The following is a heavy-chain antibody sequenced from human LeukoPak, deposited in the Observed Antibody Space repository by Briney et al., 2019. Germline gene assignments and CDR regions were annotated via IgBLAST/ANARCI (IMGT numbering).Heavy chain of an antibody. V-gene: IGHV4-30-4*01. D-gene: IGHD4-17*01. CDR2: IYYSGST. CDR1: GGSISSDDYY. Sequence: SQTLSLTCTVSGGSISSDDYYWSWIRQPPGKGLEWIGYIYYSGSTNYNPSLKSRLTISVDTSKNQFSLNLSSVTAADTAVYYCARGMTTGPDPWGQGTLVTVSS. J-gene: IGHJ5*02. CDR3: ARGMTTGPDP.